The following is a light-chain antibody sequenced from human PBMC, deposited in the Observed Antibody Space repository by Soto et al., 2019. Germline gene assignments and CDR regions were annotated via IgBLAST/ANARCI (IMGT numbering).Light chain of an antibody. J-gene: IGKJ4*01. V-gene: IGKV3-15*01. CDR2: GAS. CDR1: QSVNSN. CDR3: QQYNNWPPV. Sequence: ERVMTQSPANLSVSPGESATLFCRASQSVNSNLAWYQQKPGQAPRLLLYGASTRATGIPARFSGSQSGTEFTLTIRSLQSEDFAVYYCQQYNNWPPVFGGWTRVEIK.